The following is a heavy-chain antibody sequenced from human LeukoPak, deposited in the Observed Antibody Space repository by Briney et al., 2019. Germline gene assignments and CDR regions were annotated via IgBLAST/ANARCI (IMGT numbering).Heavy chain of an antibody. Sequence: GGSLRLSCAASGFPFSGYWMTWVRPAPGKGLQWVASIKQDASDSRHVDSVKGRFTISRDNAKNSLFLQMNNLRPGDTAVYYCAKNIAAPGRVDYQLYGMDEWGQGTTVTVSS. J-gene: IGHJ6*02. D-gene: IGHD6-25*01. CDR1: GFPFSGYW. CDR3: AKNIAAPGRVDYQLYGMDE. V-gene: IGHV3-7*01. CDR2: IKQDASDS.